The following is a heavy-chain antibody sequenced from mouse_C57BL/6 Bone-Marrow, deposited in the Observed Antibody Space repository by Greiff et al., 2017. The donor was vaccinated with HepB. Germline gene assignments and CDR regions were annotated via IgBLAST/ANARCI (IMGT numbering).Heavy chain of an antibody. CDR3: ARPLYYDYAYYAMDY. V-gene: IGHV5-12*01. Sequence: EVMLVESGGGLVQPGGSLKLSCAASGFTFSDYYMYWVRQTPEKRLEWVAYISNGGGSTYYPDTVKGRFTISRDNAKNTLYLQMSRLKSEDTAMYYCARPLYYDYAYYAMDYWGQGTSVTVAS. J-gene: IGHJ4*01. CDR2: ISNGGGST. D-gene: IGHD2-4*01. CDR1: GFTFSDYY.